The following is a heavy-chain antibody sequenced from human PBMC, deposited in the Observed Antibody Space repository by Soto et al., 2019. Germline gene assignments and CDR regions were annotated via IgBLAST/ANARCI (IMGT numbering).Heavy chain of an antibody. D-gene: IGHD3-9*01. CDR1: GFPFSAYN. Sequence: EVQLVESGGGLVKPGGSLRLSCTGSGFPFSAYNMNWVRQVPGKGPEWRSSITSKTGQIYYAESVKGRFTISRDNAKNSLYLEKNRLGAEDTAVDFCARELFAGHQLVIPLFEPWGQGNLVTVCS. CDR3: ARELFAGHQLVIPLFEP. CDR2: ITSKTGQI. V-gene: IGHV3-21*06. J-gene: IGHJ5*02.